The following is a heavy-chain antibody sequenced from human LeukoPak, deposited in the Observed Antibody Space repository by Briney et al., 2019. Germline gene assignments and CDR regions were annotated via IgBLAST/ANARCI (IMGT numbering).Heavy chain of an antibody. CDR2: IYYSGTT. CDR1: GGSFSGYY. CDR3: ARTIAAAAPGY. D-gene: IGHD6-13*01. V-gene: IGHV4-34*01. J-gene: IGHJ4*02. Sequence: SETLSLTCAVYGGSFSGYYWSWIRQPPGKGLEWIGSIYYSGTTYYNPSLKSRVTISVDTSKNQFSLKLSFVTAADTAVYYCARTIAAAAPGYWGQGTLVTVSS.